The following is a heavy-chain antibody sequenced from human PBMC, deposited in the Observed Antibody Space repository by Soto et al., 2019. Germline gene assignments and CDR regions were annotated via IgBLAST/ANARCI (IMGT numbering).Heavy chain of an antibody. J-gene: IGHJ5*02. CDR2: INHRGST. CDR1: GESFIGYY. CDR3: ARTDIVTTNGFDP. V-gene: IGHV4-34*02. D-gene: IGHD5-12*01. Sequence: QVHLQQWGAGLLKPSETLSLTCAVYGESFIGYYWTWIRQPPGKGLEWIGEINHRGSTNYNPSLKSRVSISIDTSKKQFSLKVTSVTAADTSVYDCARTDIVTTNGFDPWGQGTLVTVSS.